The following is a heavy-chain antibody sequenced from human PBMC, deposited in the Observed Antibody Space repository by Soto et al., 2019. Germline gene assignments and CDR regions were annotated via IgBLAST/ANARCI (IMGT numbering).Heavy chain of an antibody. D-gene: IGHD4-17*01. CDR3: AHASRYYGGTAFDY. J-gene: IGHJ4*02. Sequence: QITLKESGPTLVKPTQTLTLTCTFSGFSLTTHGVAVGWIRQPPVKALEWLALIYWDDDQRYSPSLKSRLTITTDPSKDHVVLTLTTMYPVDTDTYYCAHASRYYGGTAFDYWGQGTLVTVSA. V-gene: IGHV2-5*02. CDR1: GFSLTTHGVA. CDR2: IYWDDDQ.